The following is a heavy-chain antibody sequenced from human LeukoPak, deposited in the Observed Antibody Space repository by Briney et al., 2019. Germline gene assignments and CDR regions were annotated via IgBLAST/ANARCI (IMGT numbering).Heavy chain of an antibody. Sequence: KSSETLSLTCAVYGGSFSNYYWSWIRQPPGKGLEWIGEINGSGRINYNPSLLSRVTVSVDPSKNQLSLSLTSVTATDTAVYYCARRWNYGRNYYIDVWGKGATVSVSS. CDR3: ARRWNYGRNYYIDV. CDR1: GGSFSNYY. J-gene: IGHJ6*03. D-gene: IGHD1-7*01. V-gene: IGHV4-34*01. CDR2: INGSGRI.